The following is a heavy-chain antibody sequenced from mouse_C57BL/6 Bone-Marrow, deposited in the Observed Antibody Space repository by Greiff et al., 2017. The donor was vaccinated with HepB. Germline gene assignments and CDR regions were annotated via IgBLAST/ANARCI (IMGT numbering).Heavy chain of an antibody. D-gene: IGHD1-1*01. CDR1: GYTFTDYY. CDR2: IYPGSGNT. J-gene: IGHJ2*01. CDR3: ARRGSSPFDY. Sequence: VKLVESGAELVRPGASVKLSCKASGYTFTDYYINWVKQRPGQGLEWIARIYPGSGNTYYNEKFKGKATLTAEKSSSTAYMQLSSLTSEDSAVYFCARRGSSPFDYWGQGTTLTVSS. V-gene: IGHV1-76*01.